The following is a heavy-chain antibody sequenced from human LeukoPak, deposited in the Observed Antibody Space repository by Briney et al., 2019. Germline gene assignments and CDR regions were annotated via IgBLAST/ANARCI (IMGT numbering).Heavy chain of an antibody. Sequence: ASVKVSCKASGYTFTSYDINWVRQATGQGLEWMGWMNPNSGNTGYAQKFQGRVTMTRNTSISTAYMELSSLRSEDTAVYYCARGLLTSYGYVLPFDYWGQGTLVTVSS. V-gene: IGHV1-8*01. D-gene: IGHD5-18*01. J-gene: IGHJ4*02. CDR3: ARGLLTSYGYVLPFDY. CDR1: GYTFTSYD. CDR2: MNPNSGNT.